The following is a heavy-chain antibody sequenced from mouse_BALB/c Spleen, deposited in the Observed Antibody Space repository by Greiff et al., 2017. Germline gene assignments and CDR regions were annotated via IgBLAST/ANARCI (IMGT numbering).Heavy chain of an antibody. CDR1: GYTFSSYW. J-gene: IGHJ4*01. CDR2: ILPGSGST. Sequence: SGAELMKPGASVKISCKATGYTFSSYWIEWVKQRPGHGLEWIGEILPGSGSTNYNEKFKGKATFTADTSSNTAYMQLSSLTSEDSAVYYCASHRDGYYYAMDYWGQGTSVTVSS. CDR3: ASHRDGYYYAMDY. V-gene: IGHV1-9*01. D-gene: IGHD2-3*01.